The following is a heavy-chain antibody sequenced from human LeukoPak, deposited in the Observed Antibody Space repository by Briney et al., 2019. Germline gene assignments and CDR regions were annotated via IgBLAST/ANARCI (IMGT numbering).Heavy chain of an antibody. CDR3: ARDRSTRWQWLFSDY. D-gene: IGHD6-19*01. V-gene: IGHV1-18*01. CDR1: GYTFTSYG. J-gene: IGHJ4*02. Sequence: GASVKVSCKASGYTFTSYGISWVRQAPGQGLEWMGWISAYNGNTNYAQKLQGRVTMTTDTSTSTAYMELRSLRSDDTAVYYCARDRSTRWQWLFSDYWGQGTLVTVSS. CDR2: ISAYNGNT.